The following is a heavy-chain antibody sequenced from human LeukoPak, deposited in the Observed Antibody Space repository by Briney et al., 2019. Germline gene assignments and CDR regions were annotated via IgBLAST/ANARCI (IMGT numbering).Heavy chain of an antibody. CDR3: ARDRRRSWLKGTYYFDY. J-gene: IGHJ4*02. V-gene: IGHV3-7*01. CDR2: IKQDGSEK. CDR1: GFTFSSYW. Sequence: GGSLRLSCAASGFTFSSYWMSWVRQAPGKGLEWVANIKQDGSEKYYVDSVKGRFTISRDNAKNSLYLQMNSLRAEDTAVYYCARDRRRSWLKGTYYFDYWGQGTLVTVSP. D-gene: IGHD6-13*01.